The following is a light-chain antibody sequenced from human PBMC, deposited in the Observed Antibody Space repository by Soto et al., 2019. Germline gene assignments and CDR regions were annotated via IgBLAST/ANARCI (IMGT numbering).Light chain of an antibody. CDR2: GAS. J-gene: IGKJ4*01. CDR1: QRVSSSF. CDR3: QRYGSSPLT. V-gene: IGKV3-20*01. Sequence: IVLTQSPGTLSLSPGERATLSCRASQRVSSSFLAWYQQKPGQAPRVLICGASSLATGIPDRFSGSGTGTDFTLAISRLAPEGFAVYYCQRYGSSPLTFGGWTKVEIK.